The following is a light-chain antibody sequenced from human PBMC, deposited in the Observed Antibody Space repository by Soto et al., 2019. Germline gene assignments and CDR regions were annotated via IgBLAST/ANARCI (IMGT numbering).Light chain of an antibody. CDR1: SSDIGAYDL. CDR3: TSFAPGRIYV. CDR2: EVS. Sequence: QSALTQPASVSLSPGQSITISGIGTSSDIGAYDLVSWYQQHPGRAPKLIIYEVSHRFSGLSYRFSGSKSGNTASLTISGLQAEDEGDYYCTSFAPGRIYVFGSGTKVTVL. J-gene: IGLJ1*01. V-gene: IGLV2-14*03.